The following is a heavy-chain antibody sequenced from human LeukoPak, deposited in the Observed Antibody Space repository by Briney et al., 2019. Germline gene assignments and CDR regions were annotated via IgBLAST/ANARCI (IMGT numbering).Heavy chain of an antibody. J-gene: IGHJ5*02. CDR2: ISSTSSYI. CDR3: VKGSGSYHYNWFDP. Sequence: GGSLRLSCAASGFTFSSYSMNWVRQAPGKGLEWVSSISSTSSYIYYADSLKGRFTISRDNAENSLYLQMDSLRAEDTAVYYCVKGSGSYHYNWFDPWGQGTLVTVSS. V-gene: IGHV3-21*01. CDR1: GFTFSSYS. D-gene: IGHD3-10*01.